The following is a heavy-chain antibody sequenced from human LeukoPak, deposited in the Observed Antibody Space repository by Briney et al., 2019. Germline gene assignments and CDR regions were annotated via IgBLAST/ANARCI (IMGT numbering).Heavy chain of an antibody. CDR3: ARVYRHRYGSGPQMGMDV. D-gene: IGHD3-10*01. CDR2: ISSSGSTI. Sequence: GGSLRLSCAASGFTFSDYYMSWIRQAPGKGLEWVSYISSSGSTIYYADSVKGRFTISRDNAKNSLYLQMNSLRAEDTAVYYCARVYRHRYGSGPQMGMDVWGKGTTVTISS. CDR1: GFTFSDYY. J-gene: IGHJ6*04. V-gene: IGHV3-11*01.